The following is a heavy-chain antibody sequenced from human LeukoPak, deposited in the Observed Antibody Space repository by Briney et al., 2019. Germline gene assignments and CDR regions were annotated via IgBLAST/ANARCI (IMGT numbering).Heavy chain of an antibody. CDR2: ISISGGST. V-gene: IGHV3-64*01. Sequence: GGSLRLSCAASGFTFSSYAMHWVRQAPGKGLEHVSVISISGGSTYYANSVKGRFTISRDNSKNTLYLQMGSLRAEDMAVYYCARDPIVGATTGNYFDYWGQGTLVTVSS. CDR3: ARDPIVGATTGNYFDY. J-gene: IGHJ4*02. D-gene: IGHD1-26*01. CDR1: GFTFSSYA.